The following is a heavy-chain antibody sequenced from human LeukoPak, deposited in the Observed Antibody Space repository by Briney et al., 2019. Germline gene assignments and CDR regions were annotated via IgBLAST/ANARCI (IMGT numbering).Heavy chain of an antibody. CDR3: ASGAYGGNAPAC. CDR1: GYTFISYY. Sequence: ASVKVSFKASGYTFISYYFHWVRQAPGQGLEWMGIINPGGSTTTYAQKFQGRVTMTRDTSTTTVYMELSSLRSEDTAFYYCASGAYGGNAPACWGQGTLVTVSS. CDR2: INPGGSTT. V-gene: IGHV1-46*01. J-gene: IGHJ4*02. D-gene: IGHD4-23*01.